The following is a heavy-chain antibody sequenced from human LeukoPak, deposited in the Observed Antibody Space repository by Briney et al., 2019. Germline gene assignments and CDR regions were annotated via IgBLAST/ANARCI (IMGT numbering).Heavy chain of an antibody. CDR2: INPTGGST. Sequence: ASVNVSCKASGYTFSSNYMHWVWLPPAQGLERVGLINPTGGSTGYAQKFQGRVTMARDMSTSTDYMELSSLRSEDTAIYYCARDNSVGDNAWWFDLWGQGTLVTVSS. D-gene: IGHD1-26*01. CDR3: ARDNSVGDNAWWFDL. CDR1: GYTFSSNY. V-gene: IGHV1-46*01. J-gene: IGHJ5*02.